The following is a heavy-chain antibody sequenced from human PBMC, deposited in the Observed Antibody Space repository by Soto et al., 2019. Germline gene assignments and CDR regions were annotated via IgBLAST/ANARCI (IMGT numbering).Heavy chain of an antibody. CDR2: IYHSGST. V-gene: IGHV4-30-2*01. J-gene: IGHJ4*02. Sequence: SETLSLTCAVSGGSISSGGYSWSWIRQPPGKGLEWIGYIYHSGSTYYNPSLKSRVTISVDRSRNQFSLKLNSVTAADTAVYYFFIARVPPGSIDFRGPGILVTLSS. D-gene: IGHD1-1*01. CDR3: FIARVPPGSIDF. CDR1: GGSISSGGYS.